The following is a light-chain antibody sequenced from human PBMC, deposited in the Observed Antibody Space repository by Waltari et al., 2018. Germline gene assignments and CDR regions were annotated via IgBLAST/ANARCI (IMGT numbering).Light chain of an antibody. CDR1: LSVGAY. J-gene: IGKJ4*02. V-gene: IGKV3-11*01. CDR2: DAS. CDR3: QQRRNWPLT. Sequence: CTSSLSVGAYLAGDEHLPGQSPRLLIYDASYRDTGIPARCSGSVSETDFTLTISSLQPEDFAVYYCQQRRNWPLTFGGGTRVQI.